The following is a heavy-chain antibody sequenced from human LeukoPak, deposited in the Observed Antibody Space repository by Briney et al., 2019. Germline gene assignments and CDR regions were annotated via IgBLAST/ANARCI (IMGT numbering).Heavy chain of an antibody. J-gene: IGHJ3*02. CDR3: ARKRSPGAFDI. CDR2: ISSNGGST. Sequence: PGGSLRLSCAASGFTFSSYAMHWVRQAPGKGLEYVSAISSNGGSTYYANSVKGRSTISRDNAKNSLYLQMNSLRAEDTAVYYCARKRSPGAFDIWGQGTMVTVSS. CDR1: GFTFSSYA. V-gene: IGHV3-64*01.